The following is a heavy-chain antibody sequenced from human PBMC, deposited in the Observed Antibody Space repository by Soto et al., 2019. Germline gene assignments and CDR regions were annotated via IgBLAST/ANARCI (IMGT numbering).Heavy chain of an antibody. V-gene: IGHV1-2*04. Sequence: ASVKVSCKASGYIFTGYYMHWVRQAPGQGLEWMGWINPNSGDTNYTQKFQGWVTMTRDTSISTAYMELSRLRSDDTAVYYCATSRISIAVAGETEYYFDYWGQGAPVTVSS. D-gene: IGHD6-19*01. J-gene: IGHJ4*02. CDR1: GYIFTGYY. CDR2: INPNSGDT. CDR3: ATSRISIAVAGETEYYFDY.